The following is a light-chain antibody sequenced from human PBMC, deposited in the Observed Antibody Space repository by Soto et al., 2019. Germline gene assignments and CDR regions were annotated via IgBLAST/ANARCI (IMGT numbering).Light chain of an antibody. CDR1: NSAVGGYQY. V-gene: IGLV2-8*01. Sequence: QSALTQPPSASGSLGQSITISCTGTNSAVGGYQYVSWYQQHPGKAPKLMIYEVSKRPSGVPDRFSGSKSGDTASLTVSGLQAGDEAHYYCSSYAGKVSLGGGTKLTLL. CDR2: EVS. CDR3: SSYAGKVS. J-gene: IGLJ2*01.